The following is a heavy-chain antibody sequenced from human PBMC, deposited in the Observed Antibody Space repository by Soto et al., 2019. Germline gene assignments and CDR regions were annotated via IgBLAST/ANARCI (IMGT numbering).Heavy chain of an antibody. Sequence: QITLKESGPTLVKPTQTLSVTCTFSRLPHTTRGVGVGWIRQPPGKALECLALIYWDDDKRYSPSLQSRLSITKDTSKNQVVLTMTNVDPVDKATYYCAHIPNYYQYDWFDPWGQGTLVSVSS. J-gene: IGHJ5*02. CDR2: IYWDDDK. CDR3: AHIPNYYQYDWFDP. CDR1: RLPHTTRGVG. D-gene: IGHD3-16*01. V-gene: IGHV2-5*02.